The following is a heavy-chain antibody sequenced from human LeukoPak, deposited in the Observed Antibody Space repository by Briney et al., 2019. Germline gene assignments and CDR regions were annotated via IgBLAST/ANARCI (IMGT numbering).Heavy chain of an antibody. V-gene: IGHV3-53*01. Sequence: PGGSLKLSCAASGFTFSGSAMHWVRQASGKGLEWVSVIYSGGSTYYADSVKGRFTISRDNSKNTLYLQMRSLRPEDTAIYYCASASPANDYWGQGTLVTVSS. CDR3: ASASPANDY. CDR1: GFTFSGSA. J-gene: IGHJ4*02. CDR2: IYSGGST.